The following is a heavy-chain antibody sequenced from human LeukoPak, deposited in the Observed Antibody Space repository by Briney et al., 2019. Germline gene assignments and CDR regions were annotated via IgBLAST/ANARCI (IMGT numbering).Heavy chain of an antibody. Sequence: GSSVKVSCKASGGTFSSYAISWVRQAPGQGLEWMGRIIPILGIANYAQKLQGRVTITADKSTSTAYMELSSLRSEDTAVYYCARSPRYSSSWYERWGQGTLVTVSS. CDR2: IIPILGIA. CDR3: ARSPRYSSSWYER. V-gene: IGHV1-69*04. CDR1: GGTFSSYA. D-gene: IGHD6-13*01. J-gene: IGHJ5*02.